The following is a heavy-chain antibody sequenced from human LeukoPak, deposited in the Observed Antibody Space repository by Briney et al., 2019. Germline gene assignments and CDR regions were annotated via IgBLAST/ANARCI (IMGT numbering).Heavy chain of an antibody. CDR1: GYSISSGYY. J-gene: IGHJ4*02. CDR2: FYHGVGT. Sequence: SETLSLTCAVSGYSISSGYYWGWIRQPPGKGLEWIGSFYHGVGTYYNPSLKSRVTMSADTSKNQFSLKLCSVTAADTAVYYCARGTTRLCPDYWGQGTLVTVSS. CDR3: ARGTTRLCPDY. V-gene: IGHV4-38-2*01. D-gene: IGHD2-2*01.